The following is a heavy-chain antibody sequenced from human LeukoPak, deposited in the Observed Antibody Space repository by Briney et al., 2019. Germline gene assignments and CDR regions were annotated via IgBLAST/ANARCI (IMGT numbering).Heavy chain of an antibody. CDR2: IYQSGST. Sequence: PSETLSLTCTVSGYSISSGYFRDWIRQPPGKGLEWIGTIYQSGSTFYNPSVKSRVTISKDTSKNQFSLKLSSVTAADTAVYYCATGYSNGWTSDFDYWGQGILVTVSS. CDR1: GYSISSGYF. V-gene: IGHV4-38-2*02. CDR3: ATGYSNGWTSDFDY. D-gene: IGHD6-19*01. J-gene: IGHJ4*02.